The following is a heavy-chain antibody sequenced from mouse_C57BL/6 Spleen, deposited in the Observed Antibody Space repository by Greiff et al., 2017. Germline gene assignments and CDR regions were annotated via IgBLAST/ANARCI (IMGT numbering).Heavy chain of an antibody. D-gene: IGHD2-10*01. CDR3: ARSPTCYGYYAMDY. Sequence: VQLQQSGPELVKPGASVKISCKASGYAFSSSWMNWVKQRPGKGLEWIGRIYPGDGDTNYNGKFKGQATMTADKSSSTAYMQLSSLTSEDSAVYFCARSPTCYGYYAMDYWGQGTSVTVSS. V-gene: IGHV1-82*01. J-gene: IGHJ4*01. CDR2: IYPGDGDT. CDR1: GYAFSSSW.